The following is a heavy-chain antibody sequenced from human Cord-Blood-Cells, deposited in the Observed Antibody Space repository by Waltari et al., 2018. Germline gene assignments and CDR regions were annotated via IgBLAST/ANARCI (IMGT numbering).Heavy chain of an antibody. D-gene: IGHD2-21*02. J-gene: IGHJ4*02. V-gene: IGHV4-39*01. CDR1: GGSISSSSYY. CDR3: ARGGGNFLWALDY. Sequence: QLQLQESGPGLVKPSEPLSLTCTVSGGSISSSSYYWGWIRQPPGKGLEWIGSIYYSGSTYYNPSLKSRVTISVDTSKNQFSLKLSSVTAADTAVYYCARGGGNFLWALDYWGQGTLVTVSS. CDR2: IYYSGST.